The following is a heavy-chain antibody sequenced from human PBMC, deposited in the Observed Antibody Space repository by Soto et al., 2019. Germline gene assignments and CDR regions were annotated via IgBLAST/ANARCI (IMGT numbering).Heavy chain of an antibody. Sequence: VQLLETGGALIQPGGSLRLSCAASGFIVGNNYMTWVRQAPGKGLEWVSVIYSGGSTDYADSVQGRFTISRDNSKNALYLQMNSLRVEDTAMYYCARGGNRWSLDYWGQGTPVTVSS. V-gene: IGHV3-53*02. CDR2: IYSGGST. CDR1: GFIVGNNY. D-gene: IGHD2-15*01. J-gene: IGHJ4*02. CDR3: ARGGNRWSLDY.